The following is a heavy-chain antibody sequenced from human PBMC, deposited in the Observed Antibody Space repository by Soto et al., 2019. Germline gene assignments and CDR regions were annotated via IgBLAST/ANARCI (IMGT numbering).Heavy chain of an antibody. V-gene: IGHV4-30-4*01. D-gene: IGHD4-17*01. CDR2: IYYSGNT. CDR3: ARGFYGDQHDF. CDR1: GGSFSSGDYY. Sequence: QVQLQESGPGLVKPSQTLSVTCTVSGGSFSSGDYYWSWIRQPPGKGLERIGYIYYSGNTYYNPSLRSRVTISVDTSKNQFSLNVSSVTAADTAVYYCARGFYGDQHDFWGQGTLVTVSS. J-gene: IGHJ4*02.